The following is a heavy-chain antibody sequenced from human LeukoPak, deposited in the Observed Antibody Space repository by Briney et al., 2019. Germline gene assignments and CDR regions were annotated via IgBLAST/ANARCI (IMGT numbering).Heavy chain of an antibody. CDR1: GFTFSSYG. J-gene: IGHJ6*03. V-gene: IGHV3-33*01. CDR3: ARWNYYYYYYMDV. Sequence: PGRFLRLSCAASGFTFSSYGMHWVRQAPGKGLEWVAVIWYDGSNKYYADSVKGRFTISRDNSKNTLYLQMNSLRAEDTAVYYCARWNYYYYYYMDVWGKGTTVTVSS. CDR2: IWYDGSNK. D-gene: IGHD1-1*01.